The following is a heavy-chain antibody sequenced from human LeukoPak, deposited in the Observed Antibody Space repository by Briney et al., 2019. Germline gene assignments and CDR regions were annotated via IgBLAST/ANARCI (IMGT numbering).Heavy chain of an antibody. CDR1: GFTFSDHY. V-gene: IGHV3-72*01. J-gene: IGHJ4*02. CDR3: ASLIGDY. CDR2: TKNKPNNYTT. D-gene: IGHD2/OR15-2a*01. Sequence: GGSLRLSCVASGFTFSDHYMDWVRQAPGKGLEWVGRTKNKPNNYTTEYAASVKGRFTISRDDSKNSLYLQMNSLKTEDTAVYSCASLIGDYWGQGTLVTVSS.